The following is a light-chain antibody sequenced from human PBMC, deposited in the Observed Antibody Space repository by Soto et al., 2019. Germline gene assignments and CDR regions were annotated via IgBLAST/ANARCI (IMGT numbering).Light chain of an antibody. V-gene: IGLV2-14*03. J-gene: IGLJ2*01. Sequence: QSALTQPASVAGSVGQSITISCTGSSDEIGAYNYVAWYQQFPGKGPKLLIFDVTDRHSGITSRISGSKYDNTAVLTVSGLQAEDEGHYYCSSYGTASTVPVGGGSKLTVL. CDR1: SDEIGAYNY. CDR2: DVT. CDR3: SSYGTASTVP.